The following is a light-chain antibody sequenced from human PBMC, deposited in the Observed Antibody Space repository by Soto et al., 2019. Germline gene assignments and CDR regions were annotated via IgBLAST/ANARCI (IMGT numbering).Light chain of an antibody. CDR2: GAS. V-gene: IGKV3-15*01. J-gene: IGKJ4*01. CDR1: QSVRSN. Sequence: EIVMTQSPATLSVSPGERVTLSCRASQSVRSNLAWYQQKPGQVPRVLIYGASTRAIGLPDRFSGSGSGTDFTLTISSLQSEDFADYYCQHYNNLWGFGGGTKVEIK. CDR3: QHYNNLWG.